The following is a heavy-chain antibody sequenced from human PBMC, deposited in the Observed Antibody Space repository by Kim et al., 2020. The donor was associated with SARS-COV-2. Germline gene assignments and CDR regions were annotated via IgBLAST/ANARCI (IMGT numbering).Heavy chain of an antibody. D-gene: IGHD2-2*01. V-gene: IGHV4-39*07. J-gene: IGHJ4*02. CDR3: VASTDLFDY. CDR2: IYYSGST. Sequence: SETLSLTCTVSGGSISSSSYYWGWIRQPPGKGLEWIGSIYYSGSTYYNPSLKSRVTISVDTSKNQFSLKLSSVTAADTAVYYCVASTDLFDYWGQGTLVTVSS. CDR1: GGSISSSSYY.